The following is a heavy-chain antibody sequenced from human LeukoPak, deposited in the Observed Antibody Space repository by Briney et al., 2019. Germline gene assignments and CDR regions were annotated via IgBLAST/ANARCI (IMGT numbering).Heavy chain of an antibody. CDR3: ARAHSYGVRGYFDY. Sequence: SQTLSLTCTVSGGSISSGSYYWSWIRQPAGKGLEWIGRINTSGSTNYNPSLKSRVTISVDTSKNQFSLKLSSVTAADTAVYYCARAHSYGVRGYFDYWGQGTLVTVSS. V-gene: IGHV4-61*02. CDR1: GGSISSGSYY. CDR2: INTSGST. J-gene: IGHJ4*02. D-gene: IGHD5-18*01.